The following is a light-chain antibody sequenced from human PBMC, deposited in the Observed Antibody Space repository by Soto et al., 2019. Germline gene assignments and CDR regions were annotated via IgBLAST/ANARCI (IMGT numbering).Light chain of an antibody. Sequence: AIRRTQSPSSLSASTGDRVTITCRASQGISSYLAWYQQKPGKAPKLLIYAASTLQSGVPLRFSGSGSGTSFTLTISSLQPEDFATYYCQQLLSYPITFGQGTRLEIK. CDR1: QGISSY. CDR2: AAS. V-gene: IGKV1-8*01. J-gene: IGKJ5*01. CDR3: QQLLSYPIT.